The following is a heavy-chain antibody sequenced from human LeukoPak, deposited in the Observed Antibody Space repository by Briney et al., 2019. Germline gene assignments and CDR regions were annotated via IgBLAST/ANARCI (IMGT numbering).Heavy chain of an antibody. Sequence: PGGSLRLSCAASGFTFSNDWMHWVRQAPGKGQVWVSRINTDGSTTTYADSVKGRFTISRDNAKNTLYLQMNSLRAEDTAVYYCARGRIGGWTDYWGQGTLVTVSS. CDR3: ARGRIGGWTDY. CDR1: GFTFSNDW. J-gene: IGHJ4*02. V-gene: IGHV3-74*01. CDR2: INTDGSTT. D-gene: IGHD6-19*01.